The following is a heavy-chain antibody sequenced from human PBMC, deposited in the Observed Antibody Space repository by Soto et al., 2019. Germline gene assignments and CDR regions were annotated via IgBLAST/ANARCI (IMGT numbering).Heavy chain of an antibody. J-gene: IGHJ6*02. V-gene: IGHV1-69*01. CDR1: GDTLSTYA. CDR2: IIPVIGTP. CDR3: ARGPIVRGVALYGMDV. Sequence: QVQLVPSGAEVKKPGSSVKVSCKASGDTLSTYAISWVRQAPGQGLQWMGGIIPVIGTPNYAQKFQGRVTITADESTSTAYMELSSLRSEDTAVYYCARGPIVRGVALYGMDVWGQGTTVTVSS. D-gene: IGHD3-10*01.